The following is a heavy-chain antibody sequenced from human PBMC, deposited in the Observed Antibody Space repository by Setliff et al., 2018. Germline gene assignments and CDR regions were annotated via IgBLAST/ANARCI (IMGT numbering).Heavy chain of an antibody. Sequence: ETLSLTCTVSGGSISSSSYYWGWIRQPTGKGLEWIGSIYYSGSTYYNPSLKSRVTISVDTSKNQFSLKLSSVTAADTAVYYCARRETYYNFWSGYYAYWGQGTLVTVSS. J-gene: IGHJ4*02. V-gene: IGHV4-39*07. CDR2: IYYSGST. CDR3: ARRETYYNFWSGYYAY. CDR1: GGSISSSSYY. D-gene: IGHD3-3*01.